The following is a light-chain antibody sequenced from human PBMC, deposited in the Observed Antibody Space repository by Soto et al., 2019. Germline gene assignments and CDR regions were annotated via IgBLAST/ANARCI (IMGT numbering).Light chain of an antibody. J-gene: IGLJ2*01. Sequence: QSVLTQPPSASGTPGQRVSISCSGSSSNIGSNAVHWYQQFPGTAPRLLIYRDNQRPSGVPDRFSGSKSGTSASLAITGLQTEDEADYYCQSYDSSLSAVVFGGGTKLTVL. CDR2: RDN. V-gene: IGLV1-44*01. CDR1: SSNIGSNA. CDR3: QSYDSSLSAVV.